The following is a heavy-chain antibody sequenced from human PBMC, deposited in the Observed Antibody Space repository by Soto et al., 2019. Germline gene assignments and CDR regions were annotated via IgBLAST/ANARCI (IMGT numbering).Heavy chain of an antibody. J-gene: IGHJ4*02. V-gene: IGHV3-73*01. CDR1: GFTLSGSV. CDR2: IRSRSNGYAT. Sequence: PGGSLRLSCAASGFTLSGSVIYWVRQPSGKGLEWVGRIRSRSNGYATAYAASVRGRFTISRDDSKNTAYLQMNSLKTDDTAVYYCATPTPLRGAMITNINFDFWGQGTPVTVSS. CDR3: ATPTPLRGAMITNINFDF. D-gene: IGHD3-10*01.